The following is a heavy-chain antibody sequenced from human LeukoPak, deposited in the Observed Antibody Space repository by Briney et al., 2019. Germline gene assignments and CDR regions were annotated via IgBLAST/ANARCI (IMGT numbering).Heavy chain of an antibody. CDR2: ISGSGGST. J-gene: IGHJ4*02. V-gene: IGHV3-23*01. CDR3: ATGIVVVTREVTVPDDY. D-gene: IGHD2-21*02. Sequence: GGSLRLSCEGSGYPFSNFAMSWVRQAPGKGLEWVSAISGSGGSTYYADSVKGRFTISRDNSKNTLYLQMNSLRAEDTAVYYCATGIVVVTREVTVPDDYWGQGTLVTVSS. CDR1: GYPFSNFA.